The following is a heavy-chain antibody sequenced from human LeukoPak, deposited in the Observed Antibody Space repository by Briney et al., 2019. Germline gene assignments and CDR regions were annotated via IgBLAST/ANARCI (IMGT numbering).Heavy chain of an antibody. Sequence: GESLKISCKGSAYSITNYWIAWVRQMPGKGLEWMGIIYPGDSDTRYSPSFQGQVTISADKSISTAYLQWSSLKASDTAMYYCAKYYYDRSAGPLDYWGQGTLVTVSS. J-gene: IGHJ4*02. V-gene: IGHV5-51*01. CDR2: IYPGDSDT. CDR3: AKYYYDRSAGPLDY. CDR1: AYSITNYW. D-gene: IGHD3-22*01.